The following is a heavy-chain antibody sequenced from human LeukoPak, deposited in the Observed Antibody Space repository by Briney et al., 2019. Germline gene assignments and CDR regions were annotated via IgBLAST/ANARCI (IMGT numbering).Heavy chain of an antibody. CDR2: INPSGDST. V-gene: IGHV1-46*01. CDR3: AKIAARDTGEGY. Sequence: ASVKVSCKASGYIFTSNHIHWVRQAPGQGLEWMGVINPSGDSTSYAPKFQGRVTVTRDTSTSTVYMELSSLRSEDTGIYYCAKIAARDTGEGYWGQGTPVTVSS. CDR1: GYIFTSNH. J-gene: IGHJ4*02. D-gene: IGHD6-6*01.